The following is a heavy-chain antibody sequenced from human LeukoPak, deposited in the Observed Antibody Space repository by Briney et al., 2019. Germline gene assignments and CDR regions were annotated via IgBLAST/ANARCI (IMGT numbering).Heavy chain of an antibody. Sequence: GGSLRLSCAASGFTVSTNYVSWVRQAPGKGLEWVPVIYSGGTTNYADSAKGRFTISRDNSKNTVYLQMNSLRAEDTAVYYCARGGYAHYYGMDVWGQGTTVTVSS. J-gene: IGHJ6*02. CDR2: IYSGGTT. CDR1: GFTVSTNY. D-gene: IGHD5-18*01. CDR3: ARGGYAHYYGMDV. V-gene: IGHV3-53*01.